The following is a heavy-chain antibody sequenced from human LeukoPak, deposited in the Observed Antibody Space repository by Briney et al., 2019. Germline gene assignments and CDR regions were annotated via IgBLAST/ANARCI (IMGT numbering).Heavy chain of an antibody. J-gene: IGHJ4*02. CDR3: ATKKYSGGFYAF. CDR2: IKPNSGDT. Sequence: ASVKVSCKASGYSSTDYYIYWVRQAPGQGLEWMGWIKPNSGDTNYVQKFEGRVTMTRDTSISTAYMELSSLRSDDTAVYYCATKKYSGGFYAFWGQGTLVTVSS. D-gene: IGHD1-26*01. CDR1: GYSSTDYY. V-gene: IGHV1-2*02.